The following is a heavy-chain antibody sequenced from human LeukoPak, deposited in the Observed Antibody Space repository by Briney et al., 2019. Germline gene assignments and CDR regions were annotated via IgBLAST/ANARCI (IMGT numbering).Heavy chain of an antibody. CDR2: ISSSSSTI. J-gene: IGHJ4*02. Sequence: GGSLRLSCAASGFTFSSYSMNWVRQAPGKGLEWVSYISSSSSTIYYADSVKGRFTISRDNAKSSLYLQMNSLRAEDTAVYCCAMGKGYFDYWGQGTLVTVSS. CDR1: GFTFSSYS. V-gene: IGHV3-48*04. D-gene: IGHD7-27*01. CDR3: AMGKGYFDY.